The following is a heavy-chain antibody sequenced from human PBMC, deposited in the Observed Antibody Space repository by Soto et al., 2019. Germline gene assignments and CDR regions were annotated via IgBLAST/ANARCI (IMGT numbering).Heavy chain of an antibody. CDR1: GGSISSYY. J-gene: IGHJ5*02. V-gene: IGHV4-4*07. Sequence: SETLSLTCTVSGGSISSYYWSWIRQPAGKGLEWIGRIYTSGSTNYNPSLKSRVTMSVDTSKNQFSLKLSSVTAADTAVYYCARDLLDYDSSGFSFDPWGQGTLVTVS. CDR3: ARDLLDYDSSGFSFDP. CDR2: IYTSGST. D-gene: IGHD3-22*01.